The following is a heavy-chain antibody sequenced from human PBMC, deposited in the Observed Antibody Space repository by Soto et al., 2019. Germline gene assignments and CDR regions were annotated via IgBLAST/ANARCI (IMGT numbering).Heavy chain of an antibody. CDR2: ISGSGSST. J-gene: IGHJ6*02. V-gene: IGHV3-11*04. CDR1: GFTFTDYY. CDR3: ARTNNRNTKQQLKYYHHGMDV. D-gene: IGHD6-13*01. Sequence: GGSLRLSCAASGFTFTDYYMSWIRQAPGKGLEWISVISGSGSSTYYADSVKGRFTISRDNSKNTLYLQMNSLRAEDTAVYYCARTNNRNTKQQLKYYHHGMDVWGQGTTVTVSS.